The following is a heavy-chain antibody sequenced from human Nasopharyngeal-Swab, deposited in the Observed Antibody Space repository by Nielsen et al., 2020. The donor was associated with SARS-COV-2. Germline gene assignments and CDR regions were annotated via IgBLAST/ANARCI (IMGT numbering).Heavy chain of an antibody. CDR1: GYTFTSNV. V-gene: IGHV7-4-1*02. J-gene: IGHJ4*02. Sequence: ASVKVSSNASGYTFTSNVLIWVRHAPAQGPEYSVWIITKTGAPTYSQAFTGRFFISLDTSVSTTYLQISSLMADDNAVYYCARENQEYANIWIDYWGQGTQVTVSS. D-gene: IGHD1-1*01. CDR3: ARENQEYANIWIDY. CDR2: IITKTGAP.